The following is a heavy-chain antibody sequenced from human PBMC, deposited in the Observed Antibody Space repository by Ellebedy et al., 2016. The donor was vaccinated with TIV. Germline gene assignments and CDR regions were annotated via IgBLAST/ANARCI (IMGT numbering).Heavy chain of an antibody. Sequence: SGPTLVXPTQPLTLTCTFSGFSLTTTGVGVGWIRQPPGKALEWLTLIYWDGDKEYSPSLGSRLTITKDSSKNQVVLTITNMDPVDTATYYCAHTSGWTIDHWGQGILVTVSS. CDR2: IYWDGDK. CDR3: AHTSGWTIDH. CDR1: GFSLTTTGVG. D-gene: IGHD6-19*01. V-gene: IGHV2-5*02. J-gene: IGHJ4*02.